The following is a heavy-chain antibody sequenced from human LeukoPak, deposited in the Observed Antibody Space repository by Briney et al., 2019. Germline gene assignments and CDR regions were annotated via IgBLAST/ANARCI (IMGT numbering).Heavy chain of an antibody. D-gene: IGHD3-3*01. J-gene: IGHJ4*02. CDR2: ISYDGSNK. V-gene: IGHV3-30-3*02. CDR3: AKSPPLGVVSPLLFDY. Sequence: GGSLRLSCAASGFTFSSYAMHWVRQAPGKGLEWVAVISYDGSNKYYADSVKGRFTISRDNSKNTLYLQMNSLRAEDTAVYYCAKSPPLGVVSPLLFDYWGQGTLVTVSS. CDR1: GFTFSSYA.